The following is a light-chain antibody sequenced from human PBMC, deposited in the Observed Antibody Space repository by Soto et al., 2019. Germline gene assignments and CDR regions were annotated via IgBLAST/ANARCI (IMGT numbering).Light chain of an antibody. CDR2: EAS. Sequence: ELVLTQSPGTLSLSPGERATLSCRASQSVTNYLTWYQQKPGQAPRLLIYEASNRATGIPARFSGSGSGTDFTLTISNLEPEDFAVYYCQQRTYWPWTFGQGTKVDIK. CDR1: QSVTNY. V-gene: IGKV3-11*01. J-gene: IGKJ1*01. CDR3: QQRTYWPWT.